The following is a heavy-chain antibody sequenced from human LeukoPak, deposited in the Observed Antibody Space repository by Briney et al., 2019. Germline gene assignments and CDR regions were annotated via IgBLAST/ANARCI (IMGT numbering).Heavy chain of an antibody. CDR1: EFTFSSYG. D-gene: IGHD3-16*02. V-gene: IGHV3-30*18. J-gene: IGHJ4*02. CDR2: ISYDGSNK. CDR3: AKDGAFGGVIVEYYFDY. Sequence: VGSLRLSCAASEFTFSSYGMHWVRQAPGKGLERLEDISYDGSNKYYADSVKGRFTISRDNSKNTLYLQMNSLRAEDTAVYYCAKDGAFGGVIVEYYFDYWGQGTLVTVSS.